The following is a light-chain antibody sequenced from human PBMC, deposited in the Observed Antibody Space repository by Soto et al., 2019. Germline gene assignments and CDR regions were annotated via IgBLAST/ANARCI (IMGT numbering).Light chain of an antibody. CDR1: QSVSTT. V-gene: IGKV3-15*01. CDR3: QQYNNWPPGKYT. Sequence: EIMMTQSPATLSVSPGERATLSCRASQSVSTTLPWYQQKPGQAPRLLTYGASTRATGIPARFTGSGSGTEFTLTISSLQSEDFAVYYCQQYNNWPPGKYTFGQGTKLEIK. CDR2: GAS. J-gene: IGKJ2*01.